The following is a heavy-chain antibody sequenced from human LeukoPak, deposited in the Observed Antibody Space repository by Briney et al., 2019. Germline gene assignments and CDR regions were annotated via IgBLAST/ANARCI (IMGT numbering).Heavy chain of an antibody. CDR1: GFTFSRYW. CDR2: IRSDGSST. J-gene: IGHJ6*03. D-gene: IGHD2-2*01. CDR3: TRGDCSSTSCPPIYYYYYYMDV. V-gene: IGHV3-74*01. Sequence: GGSLRLSCAASGFTFSRYWMYWVRQAPGKGLVWASRIRSDGSSTNYADSVKGRFTISRDNAKNTLYLQMNSLRAEDTAVYYCTRGDCSSTSCPPIYYYYYYMDVWGKGTTVTVSS.